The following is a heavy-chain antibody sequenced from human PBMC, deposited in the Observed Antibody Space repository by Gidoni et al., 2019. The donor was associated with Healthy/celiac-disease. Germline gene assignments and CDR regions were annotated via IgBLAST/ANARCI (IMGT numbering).Heavy chain of an antibody. CDR1: GFTFSSYG. D-gene: IGHD3-10*01. Sequence: QVQLVESGGGVVQPGRSLRLSCAASGFTFSSYGMHWVRQAPGKGLEWVAVISYDGSNKYYADSVKGRFTISRDNSKNTLYLQMNSLRAEDTAVYYCAKVLQLLWHAFDIWGQGTMVTVSS. CDR3: AKVLQLLWHAFDI. J-gene: IGHJ3*02. V-gene: IGHV3-30*18. CDR2: ISYDGSNK.